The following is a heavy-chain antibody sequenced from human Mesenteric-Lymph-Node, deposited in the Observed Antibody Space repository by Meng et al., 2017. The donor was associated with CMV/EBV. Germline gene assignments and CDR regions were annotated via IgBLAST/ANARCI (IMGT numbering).Heavy chain of an antibody. V-gene: IGHV3-11*01. CDR2: ISSSGTSI. D-gene: IGHD5-18*01. Sequence: GESLKISCAASGFTFSDYYMTWIRQAPGKGLEWISYISSSGTSIYYADSVKGRFTVSRDNAKSSLYLQMYGLRAEDTAVYYCARGQGGYSYRYYYYYNMDVWGQGTTVTVSS. J-gene: IGHJ6*02. CDR1: GFTFSDYY. CDR3: ARGQGGYSYRYYYYYNMDV.